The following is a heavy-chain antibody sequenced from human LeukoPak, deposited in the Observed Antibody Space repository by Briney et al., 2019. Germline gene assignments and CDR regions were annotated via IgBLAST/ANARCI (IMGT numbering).Heavy chain of an antibody. CDR1: GGSISSYY. Sequence: SETLSLTCTVSGGSISSYYWSWIRQPPGKGLEWIGYIYYSGSTNYNPSLKSRVTISVDTSKNQFSLKLSSVTAADTAVYYCARASAFGSGPDYWGQGTLVTVSS. J-gene: IGHJ4*02. D-gene: IGHD6-19*01. CDR3: ARASAFGSGPDY. CDR2: IYYSGST. V-gene: IGHV4-59*08.